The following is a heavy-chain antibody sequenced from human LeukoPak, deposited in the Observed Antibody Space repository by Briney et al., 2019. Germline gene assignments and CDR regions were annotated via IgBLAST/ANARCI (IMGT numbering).Heavy chain of an antibody. CDR3: ATDAASAMVSMFDY. CDR2: ISGSGGGT. Sequence: GGSLRLSCAASGFTFSSYAMNCVRQAPGKGLEWVSAISGSGGGTYYADSVKGRFTISRDNSKNTLYLQMNSLRAEDTAVYYCATDAASAMVSMFDYWGQGTLVTVSS. V-gene: IGHV3-23*01. D-gene: IGHD5-18*01. J-gene: IGHJ4*02. CDR1: GFTFSSYA.